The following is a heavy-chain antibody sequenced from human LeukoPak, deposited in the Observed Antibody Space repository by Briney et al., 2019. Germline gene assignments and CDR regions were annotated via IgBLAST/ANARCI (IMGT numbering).Heavy chain of an antibody. J-gene: IGHJ5*02. CDR2: IYYSGST. D-gene: IGHD4-17*01. Sequence: SEILSLTCTVSGGSISSYYWSWIRQPPRKGLEWIGYIYYSGSTNYNPSLKSRVTISVDTSKNQFPLKLSSVTAADTAVYYCARGVSTVTNWFDPWGQGTLSPSPQ. CDR3: ARGVSTVTNWFDP. V-gene: IGHV4-59*01. CDR1: GGSISSYY.